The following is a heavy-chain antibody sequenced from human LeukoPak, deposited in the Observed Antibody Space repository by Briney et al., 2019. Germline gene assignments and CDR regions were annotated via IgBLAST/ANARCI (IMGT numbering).Heavy chain of an antibody. D-gene: IGHD2-15*01. CDR2: ISYDGSNK. J-gene: IGHJ4*02. Sequence: GGSLRLSCAASGFTFSSYGIHWVRQAPGKGLEWVAVISYDGSNKYYGDSVKGRFTISRDNSKNTLYVQMNSLRPDDTAVYYCAKDSGHCSGGSCFYFDFWGQGTLVTVSS. CDR3: AKDSGHCSGGSCFYFDF. CDR1: GFTFSSYG. V-gene: IGHV3-30*18.